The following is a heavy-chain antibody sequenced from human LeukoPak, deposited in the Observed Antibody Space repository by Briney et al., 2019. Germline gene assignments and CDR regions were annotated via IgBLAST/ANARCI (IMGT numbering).Heavy chain of an antibody. D-gene: IGHD3-22*01. J-gene: IGHJ4*02. CDR2: INWNGGST. Sequence: GSLRLSCAASGFTFDDYGMSWVRQAPGKGLEWVSGINWNGGSTGYADSVKGRFTISRDNAKNSLYLQMNSLRAEDTALYYCARDNYYDSSGYYRNWGQGTLVTVSS. CDR1: GFTFDDYG. V-gene: IGHV3-20*04. CDR3: ARDNYYDSSGYYRN.